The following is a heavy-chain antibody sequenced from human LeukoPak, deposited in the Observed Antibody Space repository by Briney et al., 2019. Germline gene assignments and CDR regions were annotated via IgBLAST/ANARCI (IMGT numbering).Heavy chain of an antibody. Sequence: ASVKVSCKASGYTFTSYTIHWVRQAPGQSLEWMGWISVGRGDSKCSQEFQGRVTLTRVTSATTAYLEVSSLRPEDMAVYYCARERGIRDAFDFWGQGTMVTVSS. CDR2: ISVGRGDS. J-gene: IGHJ3*01. V-gene: IGHV1-3*03. CDR1: GYTFTSYT. D-gene: IGHD1-14*01. CDR3: ARERGIRDAFDF.